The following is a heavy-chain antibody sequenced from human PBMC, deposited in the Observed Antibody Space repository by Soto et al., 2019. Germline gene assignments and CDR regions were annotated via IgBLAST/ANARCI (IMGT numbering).Heavy chain of an antibody. V-gene: IGHV3-15*01. Sequence: EVQLVESGGDLVEPGGSLRLSCVTSGFMFSSAWMSWVRQAPGKGLEWVGRIKSKTDGGAREYAGPVNGRFSISRHDSKSTLYLQINSLRAEDTALYYCVEGWNDFWGQGTLVTVSS. CDR3: VEGWNDF. D-gene: IGHD1-1*01. CDR1: GFMFSSAW. CDR2: IKSKTDGGAR. J-gene: IGHJ4*02.